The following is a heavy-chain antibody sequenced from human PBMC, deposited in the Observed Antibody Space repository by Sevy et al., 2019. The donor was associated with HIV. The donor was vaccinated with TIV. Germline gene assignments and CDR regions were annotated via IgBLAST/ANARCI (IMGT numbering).Heavy chain of an antibody. Sequence: SETLSLTCTVSSGSISTYYWSWIRQPPGKGLEWIGYIYYTGSTNYNPSLKSRVTISVDTSKNQFSLKLSSVTAADTAVYYCARGTPPSVAAQRPYPFDYWGQGTLVTVSS. D-gene: IGHD6-19*01. CDR2: IYYTGST. CDR1: SGSISTYY. CDR3: ARGTPPSVAAQRPYPFDY. V-gene: IGHV4-59*01. J-gene: IGHJ4*02.